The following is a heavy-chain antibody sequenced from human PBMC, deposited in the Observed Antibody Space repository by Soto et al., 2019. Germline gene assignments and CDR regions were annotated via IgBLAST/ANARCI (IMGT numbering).Heavy chain of an antibody. D-gene: IGHD4-17*01. Sequence: QAHLVQSGPEVKKPGASVKVSCKGSGYIFTSYGIAWVRQAPGQGLEWMGWISAHNGKTEYAQKFQGRVTVTRATSTSTAYLELRSIRSDDTALYYCARGTYGDYWGQGALVTVSS. CDR3: ARGTYGDY. J-gene: IGHJ4*02. V-gene: IGHV1-18*01. CDR1: GYIFTSYG. CDR2: ISAHNGKT.